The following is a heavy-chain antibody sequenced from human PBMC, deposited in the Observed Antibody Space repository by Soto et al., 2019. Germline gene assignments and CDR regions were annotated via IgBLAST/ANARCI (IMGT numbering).Heavy chain of an antibody. CDR2: IYHSGST. Sequence: SETLALTCAVSGGSISSSDWWSWVRQPPGKGLEWIGEIYHSGSTNYDPSLKSRVTISVDKSKNQFSLKLSSVTAADTAVYYCARDRSRGKYYWFDPWGQGTLVTVSS. J-gene: IGHJ5*02. CDR3: ARDRSRGKYYWFDP. V-gene: IGHV4-4*02. CDR1: GGSISSSDW. D-gene: IGHD6-13*01.